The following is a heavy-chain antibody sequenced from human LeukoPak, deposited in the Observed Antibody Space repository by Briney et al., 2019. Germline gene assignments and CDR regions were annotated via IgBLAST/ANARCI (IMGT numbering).Heavy chain of an antibody. CDR1: GFTFSSFW. Sequence: PGGSLRLSCAASGFTFSSFWMSWVRQAPGKGLEWVANIKPDGREKYYVDSVKGRFTISRDNAKNSLYLQMSSLRAEDTAVYFCGGGHAFDFWGQGTMVTVSS. CDR3: GGGHAFDF. V-gene: IGHV3-7*04. J-gene: IGHJ3*01. CDR2: IKPDGREK.